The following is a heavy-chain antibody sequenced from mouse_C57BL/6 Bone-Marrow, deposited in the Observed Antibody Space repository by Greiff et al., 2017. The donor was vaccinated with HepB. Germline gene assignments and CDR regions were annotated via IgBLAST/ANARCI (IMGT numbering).Heavy chain of an antibody. V-gene: IGHV5-6*01. CDR3: ARGLVDY. D-gene: IGHD4-1*01. J-gene: IGHJ2*01. CDR1: GFTFSSYG. Sequence: EVQGVESGGDLVKPGGSLKLSCAASGFTFSSYGMSWVRQTPDKRLEWVATISSGGSYTYYPDSVKGRFTISRDNAKNTLYLQMSSLKSEDTAMYYCARGLVDYWGQGTTLTVSS. CDR2: ISSGGSYT.